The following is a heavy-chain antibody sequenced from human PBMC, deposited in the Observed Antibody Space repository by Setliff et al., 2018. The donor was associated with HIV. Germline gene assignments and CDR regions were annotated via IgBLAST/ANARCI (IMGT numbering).Heavy chain of an antibody. Sequence: PSETLSLTCTVSGGSISSGNYYWSWIRQHPGKGLEWIWYIYYSGSTYYNPSLKSRVTMSVDTSKNQFTLKLSSVTAADTAVYYCARFRVERRLSNWFDPWGQGTLVTVSS. D-gene: IGHD1-1*01. CDR2: IYYSGST. J-gene: IGHJ5*02. V-gene: IGHV4-31*03. CDR3: ARFRVERRLSNWFDP. CDR1: GGSISSGNYY.